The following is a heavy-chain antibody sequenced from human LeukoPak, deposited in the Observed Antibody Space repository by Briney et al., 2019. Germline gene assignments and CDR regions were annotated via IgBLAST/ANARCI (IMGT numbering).Heavy chain of an antibody. V-gene: IGHV1-8*01. CDR3: AVYDSSGYYYSNDAFDI. CDR1: GCTFTRYD. CDR2: MNPNSGNT. J-gene: IGHJ3*02. Sequence: SVTVSCKASGCTFTRYDINWVRQATGQGLEWMGWMNPNSGNTGYAQKFQGRVTMTRNTSISTAYMELSSLRSEDTAVYYCAVYDSSGYYYSNDAFDIWGQGTMVTVSS. D-gene: IGHD3-22*01.